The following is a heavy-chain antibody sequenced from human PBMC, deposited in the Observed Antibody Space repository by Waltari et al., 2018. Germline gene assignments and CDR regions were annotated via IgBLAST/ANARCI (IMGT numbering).Heavy chain of an antibody. Sequence: EVQLVESGGGLVQPGGSLRLSCAASGLPFSSYAMSWVRRAPGKGLEWVSAISGMGGSTYYADSVKGRFTISRDNSKNTLYLQMNSLRAEDTAVYYCAKDITVTTLGWDVWGKGTTVTVSS. V-gene: IGHV3-23*04. CDR2: ISGMGGST. CDR3: AKDITVTTLGWDV. D-gene: IGHD4-17*01. J-gene: IGHJ6*04. CDR1: GLPFSSYA.